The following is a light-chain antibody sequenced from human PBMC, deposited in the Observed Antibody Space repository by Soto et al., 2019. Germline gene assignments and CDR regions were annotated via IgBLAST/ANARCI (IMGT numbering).Light chain of an antibody. Sequence: DIQMTQSPSSLSASVVDRVTITCRASQSISSYLNWYQQKPGKAPKLLIYAAFSLKSGVPSRFSGSGSGTDFTLTISSLQPEDVATYYCQQSYSTPEKFGQGTKVEIK. J-gene: IGKJ1*01. CDR3: QQSYSTPEK. CDR2: AAF. CDR1: QSISSY. V-gene: IGKV1-39*01.